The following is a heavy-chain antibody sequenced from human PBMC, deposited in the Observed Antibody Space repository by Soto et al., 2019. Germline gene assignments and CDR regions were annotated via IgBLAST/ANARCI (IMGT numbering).Heavy chain of an antibody. V-gene: IGHV4-34*01. D-gene: IGHD3-22*01. Sequence: SETLSLTCAVYGGSFSGYYWSWIRQPPGKGLEWIGGINHSGSTNYNPSLKSRVTISVDTSKNQFSLKLSSVTAADTAVYYCARQGAYYHSLDLWGRGTLVTVSS. CDR2: INHSGST. CDR1: GGSFSGYY. CDR3: ARQGAYYHSLDL. J-gene: IGHJ5*02.